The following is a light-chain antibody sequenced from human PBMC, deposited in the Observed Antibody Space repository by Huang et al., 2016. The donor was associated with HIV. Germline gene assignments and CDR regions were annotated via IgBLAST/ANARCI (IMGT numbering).Light chain of an antibody. CDR3: QQYNNWRAT. V-gene: IGKV3-15*01. J-gene: IGKJ2*01. CDR2: GAS. Sequence: EIVMTQSTATLSVSPGERATLSCRASQSVSRKLAWYQQKPGQAPRLLIYGASTRATGIPARFIGSGSGTEFTLTISSLQSEDFAIYYCQQYNNWRATFGQGTKLEIK. CDR1: QSVSRK.